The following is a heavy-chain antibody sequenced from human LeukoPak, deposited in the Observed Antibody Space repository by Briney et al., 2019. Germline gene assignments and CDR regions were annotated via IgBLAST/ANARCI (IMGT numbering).Heavy chain of an antibody. CDR2: TSTYNDET. Sequence: ASVTVSCTASGYTFTSYGISWVRQAPGQGLEWMGWTSTYNDETAYARKFQDRLTMTTDTSTSTAYLELRSLRANDTAVYYCARDPYHKILPGYGFAMGHWGQGILVTVSS. J-gene: IGHJ4*02. CDR3: ARDPYHKILPGYGFAMGH. CDR1: GYTFTSYG. D-gene: IGHD3-9*01. V-gene: IGHV1-18*04.